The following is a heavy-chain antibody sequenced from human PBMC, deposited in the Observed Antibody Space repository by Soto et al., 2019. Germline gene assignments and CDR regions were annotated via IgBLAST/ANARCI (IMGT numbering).Heavy chain of an antibody. Sequence: PGGSLRLSCAASGFTFSSYGMHWVRQAPGKGLEWVAVISYDGSNKYYADSVKGRFTISRDNSKNTLYLQMNSLRAEDTAVYYCAKDLRYYDSSGYPGYWGQGTLVTVS. CDR2: ISYDGSNK. CDR1: GFTFSSYG. CDR3: AKDLRYYDSSGYPGY. D-gene: IGHD3-22*01. V-gene: IGHV3-30*18. J-gene: IGHJ4*02.